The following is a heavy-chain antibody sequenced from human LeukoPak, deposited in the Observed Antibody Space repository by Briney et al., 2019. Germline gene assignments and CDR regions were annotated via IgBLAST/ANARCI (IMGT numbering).Heavy chain of an antibody. Sequence: PGGSLRLSCAASGLIFSDFWMSWVRQTPGKGLEWVANLNQDGSVREYLDSVKGRFTISRDNAENSLFLQMDSLRADDTAVYYCAKVPSMGAVDYWGXGTXVTVSS. CDR3: AKVPSMGAVDY. V-gene: IGHV3-7*03. CDR2: LNQDGSVR. CDR1: GLIFSDFW. D-gene: IGHD1-26*01. J-gene: IGHJ4*01.